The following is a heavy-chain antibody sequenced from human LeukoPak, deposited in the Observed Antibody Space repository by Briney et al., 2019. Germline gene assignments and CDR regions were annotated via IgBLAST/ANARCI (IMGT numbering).Heavy chain of an antibody. CDR1: GYTFTSYG. V-gene: IGHV1-18*01. J-gene: IGHJ6*02. CDR2: ISAYNGNT. CDR3: ARGALTISYYYGMDV. Sequence: GASVKVSCKASGYTFTSYGISWVRQAPGQGLEWMGWISAYNGNTNYAQKLQGRVTMTTDTSTSTAYMELRSLRSDDTAVYYCARGALTISYYYGMDVWGQGTTVTVSS. D-gene: IGHD3-9*01.